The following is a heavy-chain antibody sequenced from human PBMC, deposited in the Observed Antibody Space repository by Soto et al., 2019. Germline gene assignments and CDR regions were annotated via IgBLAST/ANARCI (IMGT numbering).Heavy chain of an antibody. V-gene: IGHV4-59*08. CDR3: ARGFGDFSLDYFDS. CDR2: IYYSGST. CDR1: GGSISSYY. J-gene: IGHJ4*02. D-gene: IGHD3-10*01. Sequence: LSLTCTVSGGSISSYYWSWIRQPPGKGLEWIGYIYYSGSTNYNPSLKSRVTLSVDTSKNQFSLKLNSVTAADAAVYYCARGFGDFSLDYFDSWGQGTLVTVSS.